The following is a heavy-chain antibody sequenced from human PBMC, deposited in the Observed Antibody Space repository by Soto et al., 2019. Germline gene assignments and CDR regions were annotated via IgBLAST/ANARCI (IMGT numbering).Heavy chain of an antibody. Sequence: SETLSLTCTVSGASISTYNWSWIRQPPGKGLEWIGYISNSGTTNYNPSLKSRVTISVDTSKNQFSLKLSSVTAADTAMYYCARGTVTFDPWGQGTLVTVSS. CDR2: ISNSGTT. CDR3: ARGTVTFDP. V-gene: IGHV4-59*01. J-gene: IGHJ5*02. D-gene: IGHD4-4*01. CDR1: GASISTYN.